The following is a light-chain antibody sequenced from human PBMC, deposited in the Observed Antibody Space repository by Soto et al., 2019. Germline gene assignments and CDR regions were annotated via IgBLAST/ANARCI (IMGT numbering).Light chain of an antibody. J-gene: IGLJ1*01. CDR1: SSDFGAFKL. V-gene: IGLV2-23*02. CDR3: SSYSGASASSASYV. Sequence: QSALTQPASVSGSPGQSITISCTGTSSDFGAFKLVSWYQQHPGKAPKLLIFEVSKRPSGVSIRFSGSKSGNTASLTISGLQAEDEADYYCSSYSGASASSASYVFATGTKLTVL. CDR2: EVS.